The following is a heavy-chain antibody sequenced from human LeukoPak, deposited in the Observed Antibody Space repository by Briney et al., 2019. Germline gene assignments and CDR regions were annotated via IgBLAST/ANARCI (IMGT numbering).Heavy chain of an antibody. J-gene: IGHJ5*02. CDR3: TTTLTYYYDSSGYTAGVNWFDP. V-gene: IGHV3-15*07. CDR2: IKSKTDGGTT. D-gene: IGHD3-22*01. CDR1: GFTFSNAW. Sequence: GGSLRLSCAASGFTFSNAWMNWVRQAPGKGLEWVGRIKSKTDGGTTDYAAPVKGRFTISRDDSKNTLYLQMNSLKTEDTAVYYCTTTLTYYYDSSGYTAGVNWFDPWGQGTLVTVSS.